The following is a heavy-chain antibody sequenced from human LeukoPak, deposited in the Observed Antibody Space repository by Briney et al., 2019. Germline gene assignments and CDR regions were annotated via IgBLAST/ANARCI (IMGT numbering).Heavy chain of an antibody. CDR2: INSDGSST. D-gene: IGHD3-22*01. CDR1: GFTFSSYW. Sequence: PGGSLRLSCAASGFTFSSYWMSWVRQAPGKGLVWVSRINSDGSSTSYADSVKGRFTISRDNAKNTLYLQMNSLRAEDTAVYYCAIHSNYYDSSGYYYRVYWGQGTLVTVSS. J-gene: IGHJ4*02. V-gene: IGHV3-74*01. CDR3: AIHSNYYDSSGYYYRVY.